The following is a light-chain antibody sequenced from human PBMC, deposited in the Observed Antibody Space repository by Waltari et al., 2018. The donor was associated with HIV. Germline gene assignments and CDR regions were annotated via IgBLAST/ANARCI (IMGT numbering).Light chain of an antibody. CDR1: TGPVTSGHH. V-gene: IGLV7-46*01. J-gene: IGLJ3*02. Sequence: QAVVNQEPSLTVSPGGTVTLTCGSSTGPVTSGHHPYWFQQRPGQAPRTLIYDATNKFSWTPARFSGSLLGGKAALTLSGAQPDDEADYYCLLSYSGARPWVFGGGTKLTVL. CDR3: LLSYSGARPWV. CDR2: DAT.